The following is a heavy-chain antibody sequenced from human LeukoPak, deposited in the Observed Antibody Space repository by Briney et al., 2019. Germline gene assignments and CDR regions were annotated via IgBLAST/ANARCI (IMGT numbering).Heavy chain of an antibody. V-gene: IGHV5-51*01. CDR2: IYPGDSDT. J-gene: IGHJ4*02. CDR1: GYRFTDYW. D-gene: IGHD1-26*01. Sequence: AGESLKISCKGSGYRFTDYWIGWVRQMPGKGLEWMGIIYPGDSDTRYSPSFQGQVTISADKSISTAYLQWSSLTASDTAMYYCARPLDSGSYWGFDYWGQGTLVTVSS. CDR3: ARPLDSGSYWGFDY.